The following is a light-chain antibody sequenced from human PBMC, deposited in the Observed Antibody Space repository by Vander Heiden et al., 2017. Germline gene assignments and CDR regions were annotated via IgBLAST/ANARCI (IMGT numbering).Light chain of an antibody. J-gene: IGLJ3*02. CDR2: NNN. Sequence: QSVSTHPPSVSAAPGQNVTISCSVTSSNIGSNDVSWYQQSPGSAPKPPIFNNNTRPSGTPGRVSGSGSCTSATPAITGHRAEDEADDYCGTWDSSLSAPWVFGGGTKLTVL. V-gene: IGLV1-51*01. CDR3: GTWDSSLSAPWV. CDR1: SSNIGSND.